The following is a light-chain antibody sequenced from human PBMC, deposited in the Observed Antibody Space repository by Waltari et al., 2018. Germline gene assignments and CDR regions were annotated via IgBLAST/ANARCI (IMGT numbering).Light chain of an antibody. J-gene: IGKJ4*01. CDR2: EVS. V-gene: IGKV2D-29*01. CDR3: MQSLQRPYT. Sequence: VTPGQPASLACKSSESLLFSDGKTYFQWYLQKPGQPPQLLIYEVSNLFSGVPDRFSGSGSGTDFTLNISRVEAEDVGVYYCMQSLQRPYTFGGGTKVEIK. CDR1: ESLLFSDGKTY.